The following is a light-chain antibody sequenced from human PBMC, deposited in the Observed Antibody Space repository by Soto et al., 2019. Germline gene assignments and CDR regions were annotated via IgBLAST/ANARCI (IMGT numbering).Light chain of an antibody. CDR3: SSYTSSSTYV. CDR2: DVS. CDR1: SSDVGGYNY. J-gene: IGLJ1*01. V-gene: IGLV2-14*01. Sequence: QSLLTQPSSVTGSPGESITIAYPGTSSDVGGYNYVSWYQQHPGKAPKLMIYDVSNRPSGVSNRFSGSKSGNTASLTISGLQAEDEADYYCSSYTSSSTYVFGTGTKVTVL.